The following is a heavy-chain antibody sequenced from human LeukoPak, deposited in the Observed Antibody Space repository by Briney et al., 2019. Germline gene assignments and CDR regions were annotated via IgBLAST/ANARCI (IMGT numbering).Heavy chain of an antibody. Sequence: ASVKVSCKASGNTFTSYYMHWVRQAPGQGLEWMGIINPSGGRTNYAQKFQGRVTITRDTSTSAVYMELSSLRSEDTAMYYCARDNTAGGPFDYWGQGTLVTVSS. V-gene: IGHV1-46*01. D-gene: IGHD6-13*01. CDR2: INPSGGRT. CDR3: ARDNTAGGPFDY. CDR1: GNTFTSYY. J-gene: IGHJ4*02.